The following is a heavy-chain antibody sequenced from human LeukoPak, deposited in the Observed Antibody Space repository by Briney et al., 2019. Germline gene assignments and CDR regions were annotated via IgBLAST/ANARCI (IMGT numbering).Heavy chain of an antibody. D-gene: IGHD2-2*02. CDR3: ARVGDVPAAIGGATNWFDP. CDR2: IYTSGST. Sequence: SETLSLTCTVSGGSISSYYWSWIRQPAGKGLEWIGRIYTSGSTNYNPSLKSRVTMSVDTSKNQFSLKLSPVTAADTAVYYCARVGDVPAAIGGATNWFDPWGQGTLVTVSS. V-gene: IGHV4-4*07. J-gene: IGHJ5*02. CDR1: GGSISSYY.